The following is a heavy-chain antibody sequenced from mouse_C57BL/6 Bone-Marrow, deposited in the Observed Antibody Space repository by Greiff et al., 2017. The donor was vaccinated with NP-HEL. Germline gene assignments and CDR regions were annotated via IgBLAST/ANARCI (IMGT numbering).Heavy chain of an antibody. CDR3: ARGAGSSYDYAMDY. D-gene: IGHD1-1*01. Sequence: QVQLQQPGAELVKPGASVKLSCKASGYTFTSYWMHWVKQRPGQGLEWIGMIHPNSGSTNYNEKLKSKATLTVDKSSSTAYMQLSSLTSEDSAVYYCARGAGSSYDYAMDYWGQGTSVTVSS. J-gene: IGHJ4*01. CDR1: GYTFTSYW. CDR2: IHPNSGST. V-gene: IGHV1-64*01.